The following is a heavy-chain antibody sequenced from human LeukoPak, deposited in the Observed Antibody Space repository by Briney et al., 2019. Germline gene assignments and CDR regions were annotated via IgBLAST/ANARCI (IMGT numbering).Heavy chain of an antibody. CDR2: ISSSTSYI. V-gene: IGHV3-21*01. Sequence: GGSLRLSCAASGFTFSSYSMNWIRQAPGKGLEWVSSISSSTSYIYYADSVKGRFTISKDNAKNSLYLQMSSLRAEDTAVYYCARGPYSGGVDGSGAIDYWGQGTLVSVSS. J-gene: IGHJ4*02. CDR1: GFTFSSYS. CDR3: ARGPYSGGVDGSGAIDY. D-gene: IGHD3-10*01.